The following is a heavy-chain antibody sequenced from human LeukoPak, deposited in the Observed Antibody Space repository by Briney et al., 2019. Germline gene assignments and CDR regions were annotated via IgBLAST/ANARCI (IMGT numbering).Heavy chain of an antibody. CDR1: GFTFSSYG. CDR3: AKAEEGSWYVLDY. V-gene: IGHV3-30*18. CDR2: ISYDGSNK. D-gene: IGHD6-13*01. J-gene: IGHJ4*02. Sequence: PGGSLRLSCAASGFTFSSYGMHWVRQAPGKGLGWVAVISYDGSNKYYADSVKGRFTISRDNSKNTLYLQMNSLRAEDTAVYYCAKAEEGSWYVLDYWGQGTLVTVSS.